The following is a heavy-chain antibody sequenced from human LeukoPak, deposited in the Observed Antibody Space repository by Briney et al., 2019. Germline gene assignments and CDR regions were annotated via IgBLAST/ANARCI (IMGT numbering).Heavy chain of an antibody. D-gene: IGHD5-12*01. Sequence: ASVKVSCKASGFTFTSYYMHWVRQAPGQGLEWMGWINPNSGGTNYAQKFQGRVTMTRDTSISTAYMELSRLRSDDTAVYYCARAPRVATTDYYYYYMDVWGKGTTVTVSS. CDR1: GFTFTSYY. V-gene: IGHV1-2*02. CDR2: INPNSGGT. J-gene: IGHJ6*03. CDR3: ARAPRVATTDYYYYYMDV.